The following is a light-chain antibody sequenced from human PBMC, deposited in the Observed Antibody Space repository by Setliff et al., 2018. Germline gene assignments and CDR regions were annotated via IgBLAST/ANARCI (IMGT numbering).Light chain of an antibody. J-gene: IGLJ1*01. CDR2: DVS. Sequence: QPALTQPASVSGSPGQSITISCTGTSSDVGGYNYVSWYQQHPGKAPKLMIYDVSNRPSGVSNRFSGSKSGNTASLTISGPQAEDEADYYCSSYTGTYVFGTGTKVTVL. CDR3: SSYTGTYV. V-gene: IGLV2-14*03. CDR1: SSDVGGYNY.